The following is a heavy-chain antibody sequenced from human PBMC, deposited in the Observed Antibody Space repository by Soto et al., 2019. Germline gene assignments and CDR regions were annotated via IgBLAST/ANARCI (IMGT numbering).Heavy chain of an antibody. CDR2: MSSDGTNE. D-gene: IGHD6-19*01. CDR1: RFTFTTYA. Sequence: PGGSLRLSCAASRFTFTTYAMNWVRQAPGKGLEWVALMSSDGTNEHYADSVRGRFTVSRDNSRNTLFLQMNNLRTDDTAVYYCARCGYIRGWSCYFDFWGLGTLVTVSS. CDR3: ARCGYIRGWSCYFDF. V-gene: IGHV3-30-3*01. J-gene: IGHJ4*02.